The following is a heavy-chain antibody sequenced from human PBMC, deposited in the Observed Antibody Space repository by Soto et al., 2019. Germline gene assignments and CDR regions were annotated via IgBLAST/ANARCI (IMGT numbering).Heavy chain of an antibody. CDR1: GGTFSRYA. CDR2: IASVGGTP. V-gene: IGHV1-69*06. CDR3: ARDRRLGGSLWWFDP. D-gene: IGHD1-26*01. Sequence: QLVQSGAEARKTGYSVKVSCMAAGGTFSRYAFSWIRQAPGQGLEWMGGIASVGGTPNYARKFLDRVTIVADKITNTTYIELTILRSEDTAVYFCARDRRLGGSLWWFDPWGHGTLVIVSS. J-gene: IGHJ5*02.